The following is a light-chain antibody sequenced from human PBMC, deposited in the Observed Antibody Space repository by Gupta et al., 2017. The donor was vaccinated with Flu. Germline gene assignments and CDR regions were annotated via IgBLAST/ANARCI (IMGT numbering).Light chain of an antibody. J-gene: IGLJ1*01. Sequence: QSVLTQPPSVSGAPGQRVTISCTGSSSNIGAGYDVHWYQQLPGTAPKLLIYANIYRPSGVPARFSGSKSGTSASLAITGLQAEDEDDYYCQSYDSSVYVFGSGTKVTVL. CDR3: QSYDSSVYV. CDR2: ANI. CDR1: SSNIGAGYD. V-gene: IGLV1-40*01.